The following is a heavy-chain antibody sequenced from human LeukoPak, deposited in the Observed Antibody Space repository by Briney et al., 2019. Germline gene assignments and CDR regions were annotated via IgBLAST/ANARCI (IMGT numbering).Heavy chain of an antibody. CDR1: GGSFSGYY. J-gene: IGHJ4*02. V-gene: IGHV4-34*01. Sequence: SETLSLTCAVYGGSFSGYYWSWIRQPPGKGLEWIGEINHSGSTNYNPPLKSRVTISVDTSKNQFSLKLSSVTAADTAVYYCARERGRGYSYGYRPSGMDYWGQGTLVTVSS. CDR3: ARERGRGYSYGYRPSGMDY. CDR2: INHSGST. D-gene: IGHD5-18*01.